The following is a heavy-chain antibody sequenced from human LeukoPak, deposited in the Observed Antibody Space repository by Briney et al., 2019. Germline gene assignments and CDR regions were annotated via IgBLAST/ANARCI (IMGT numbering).Heavy chain of an antibody. D-gene: IGHD6-19*01. J-gene: IGHJ5*02. CDR2: IISLFRTA. Sequence: SVKVSCKASGCTFSTYAISWVRQAPGQGLEWMGGIISLFRTANYAQKFQGRVTITADESTTTVHMELSSLRSEDTAIYYCAKQLRVSGTLVEFDLWGQGTLVTVSS. CDR3: AKQLRVSGTLVEFDL. V-gene: IGHV1-69*13. CDR1: GCTFSTYA.